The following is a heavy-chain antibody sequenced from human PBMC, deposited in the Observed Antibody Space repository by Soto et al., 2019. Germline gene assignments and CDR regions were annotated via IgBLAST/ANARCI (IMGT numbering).Heavy chain of an antibody. Sequence: QLVESGGGLVQPGGSLRLSCAASGLTFSSYWMHWVRQAPGKGLVWVSRINSDGSSTSYADSVKGRFTISRDNAKNTLYLQMNSRRAEDTAVYYCARDLDYGDYYYGMDVWGQGTTVTVSS. CDR3: ARDLDYGDYYYGMDV. CDR2: INSDGSST. J-gene: IGHJ6*02. D-gene: IGHD4-17*01. V-gene: IGHV3-74*01. CDR1: GLTFSSYW.